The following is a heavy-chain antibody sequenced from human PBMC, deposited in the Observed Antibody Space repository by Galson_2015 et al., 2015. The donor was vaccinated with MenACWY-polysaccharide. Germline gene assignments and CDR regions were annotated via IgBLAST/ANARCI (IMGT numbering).Heavy chain of an antibody. CDR2: IKQDGSAE. D-gene: IGHD3-3*01. CDR1: GFTFSSYW. J-gene: IGHJ4*02. CDR3: ATDSINDFWSGYHPGY. Sequence: SLRLSCAASGFTFSSYWMSWVRQAPGKGLEWAANIKQDGSAEYYVDSVKGRFTISRDNAKNSLYLQMNSLRAEDTAVYYCATDSINDFWSGYHPGYWGQGTLVTVSS. V-gene: IGHV3-7*01.